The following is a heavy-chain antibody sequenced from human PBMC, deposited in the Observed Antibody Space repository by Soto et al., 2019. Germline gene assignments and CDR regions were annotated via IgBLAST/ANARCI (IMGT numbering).Heavy chain of an antibody. CDR1: GGSISSYY. Sequence: PSETLSLTCTVSGGSISSYYWSWTRQPPGKGLEWIGYIYYSGSTNYNPSLKSRVTISVDTSKNQFSLKLSSVTAADTAVYYCARGGRGGSCDQWGQGTLVTVSS. CDR2: IYYSGST. CDR3: ARGGRGGSCDQ. D-gene: IGHD2-15*01. J-gene: IGHJ5*02. V-gene: IGHV4-59*12.